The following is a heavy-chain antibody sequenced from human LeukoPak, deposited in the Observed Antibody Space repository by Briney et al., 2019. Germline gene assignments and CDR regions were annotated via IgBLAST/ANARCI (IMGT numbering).Heavy chain of an antibody. CDR3: ARDLVTVTKGFDI. CDR2: ISHIGRT. J-gene: IGHJ3*02. Sequence: SETLSLTCAVSGDSFSSHYWTWIRQSPGTGLEWIGYISHIGRTNYNPSLKSRVTISIDTSKNQFSLKLRSVTTADTAVYYCARDLVTVTKGFDIWGQGTMVSVSS. CDR1: GDSFSSHY. V-gene: IGHV4-59*11. D-gene: IGHD4-17*01.